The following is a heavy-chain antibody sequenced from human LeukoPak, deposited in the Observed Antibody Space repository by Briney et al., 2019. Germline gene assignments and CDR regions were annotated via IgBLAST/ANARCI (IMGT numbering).Heavy chain of an antibody. V-gene: IGHV3-21*01. CDR2: ITTSSSYI. CDR1: GFTFRTYT. D-gene: IGHD3-22*01. Sequence: GRSLRLSCAASGFTFRTYTMNSVRQAPGQGLKWVSSITTSSSYIYYADSVKGRFTISRDNAKNSLYLQMNSLRAEDTAVYYCARHVVALGFDYWGQGTLVTVSS. J-gene: IGHJ4*02. CDR3: ARHVVALGFDY.